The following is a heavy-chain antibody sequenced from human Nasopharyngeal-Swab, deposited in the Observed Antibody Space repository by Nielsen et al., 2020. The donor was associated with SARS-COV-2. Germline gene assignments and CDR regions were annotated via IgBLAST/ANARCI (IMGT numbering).Heavy chain of an antibody. CDR3: AISSGYYYPGFDY. D-gene: IGHD3-22*01. CDR2: ISSSGSTI. CDR1: GFTFSDYY. Sequence: GGSLRLSCAASGFTFSDYYMSWIRQAPGKGLEWVPYISSSGSTIYYADSVKGRFTISRDNAKNSLYLQMNSLRAEDTAVYYCAISSGYYYPGFDYWGQGTLVTVSS. V-gene: IGHV3-11*01. J-gene: IGHJ4*02.